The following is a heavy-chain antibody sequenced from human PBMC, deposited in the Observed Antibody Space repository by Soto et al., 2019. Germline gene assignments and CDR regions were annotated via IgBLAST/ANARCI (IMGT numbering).Heavy chain of an antibody. V-gene: IGHV3-23*01. CDR1: GFTFSNFA. CDR2: ISSPGRNV. Sequence: EVQLLESGGGLVQPGGSLRLSCATSGFTFSNFAMSWVRLAPGRGLEWVSAISSPGRNVYYAASVEGRFTISRDTSKNTVYLHMSSLRDEDTAIYYCANSFSPSGTNWHSHFDHWGQGALVTVSS. CDR3: ANSFSPSGTNWHSHFDH. J-gene: IGHJ4*02. D-gene: IGHD1-7*01.